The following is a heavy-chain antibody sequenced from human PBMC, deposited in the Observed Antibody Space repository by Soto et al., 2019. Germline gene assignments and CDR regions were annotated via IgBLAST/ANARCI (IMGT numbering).Heavy chain of an antibody. Sequence: QVQLVQSGAEVKKPGASVKVSYVASGYTFTDHYIHWVRQAPGQGLEWMGWINPHSGDTIYAQKFQGRVTLTRETSISTAYMELSRLRSDDTAVYYCARGRSVNFYGMDGWGQGTTVTVSS. CDR3: ARGRSVNFYGMDG. V-gene: IGHV1-2*02. D-gene: IGHD4-17*01. CDR1: GYTFTDHY. J-gene: IGHJ6*02. CDR2: INPHSGDT.